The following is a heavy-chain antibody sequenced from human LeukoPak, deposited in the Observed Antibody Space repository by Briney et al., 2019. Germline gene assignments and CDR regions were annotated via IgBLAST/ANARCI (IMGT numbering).Heavy chain of an antibody. J-gene: IGHJ4*02. D-gene: IGHD1-14*01. V-gene: IGHV3-53*01. CDR2: LYSDGNT. CDR1: GFTVITND. Sequence: PGGSLRLSCAASGFTVITNDMTWVRQAPGKGLEWVSVLYSDGNTKYADSVQGRFTISRDNSKNTLYHEMNSLSPDDTAVYYCARDVEPLAANTLAYRGQGTLVTVSS. CDR3: ARDVEPLAANTLAY.